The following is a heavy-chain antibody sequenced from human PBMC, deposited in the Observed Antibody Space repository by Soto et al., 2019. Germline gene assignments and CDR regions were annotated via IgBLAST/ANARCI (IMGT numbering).Heavy chain of an antibody. D-gene: IGHD2-2*01. Sequence: ASVEVSCKDSGYTFTNSDINWVGQATGQGLEGMGGMDRDSGNRGYAQKFQGRVTMASNTSISPGYMELSSLRSEDTAVYYCAKQGPLYCSGTSCPYYFDYWGQGALDTVSS. CDR2: MDRDSGNR. J-gene: IGHJ4*02. V-gene: IGHV1-8*01. CDR1: GYTFTNSD. CDR3: AKQGPLYCSGTSCPYYFDY.